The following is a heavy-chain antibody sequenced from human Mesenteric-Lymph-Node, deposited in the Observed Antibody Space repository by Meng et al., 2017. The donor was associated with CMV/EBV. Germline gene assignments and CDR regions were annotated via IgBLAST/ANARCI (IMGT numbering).Heavy chain of an antibody. CDR1: GGSFSGYY. CDR2: INHSGST. Sequence: QGQPEQWGGGLLKPSETLSLTCAVYGGSFSGYYWSWIRQPPGKGLEWIGEINHSGSTNYNPSLKSRVTISVDTSKNQFSLKLSSVTAADTAVYYCARHQRWLKSEGGFNYWGQGTLVTASS. V-gene: IGHV4-34*01. J-gene: IGHJ4*02. CDR3: ARHQRWLKSEGGFNY. D-gene: IGHD4-23*01.